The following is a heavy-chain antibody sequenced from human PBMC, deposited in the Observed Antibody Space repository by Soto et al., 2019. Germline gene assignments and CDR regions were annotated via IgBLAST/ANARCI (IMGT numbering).Heavy chain of an antibody. CDR2: IDPSDSYT. J-gene: IGHJ6*02. Sequence: GESLKISCKGSGYSFTSYWISWVRQMPGKGLEWMGRIDPSDSYTNYSPSFQGHVTISADKSISTAYLQWSSLKASDTAMYYCARRATKEQLWTPYYYYYGMDVWGQGTMVTVSS. CDR1: GYSFTSYW. D-gene: IGHD5-18*01. CDR3: ARRATKEQLWTPYYYYYGMDV. V-gene: IGHV5-10-1*01.